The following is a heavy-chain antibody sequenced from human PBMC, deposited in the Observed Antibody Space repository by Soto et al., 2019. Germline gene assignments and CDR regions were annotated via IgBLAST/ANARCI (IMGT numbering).Heavy chain of an antibody. D-gene: IGHD4-4*01. Sequence: QVPLVQSGAEVKKPGASVTISCKASGYTFTRNGLHWVRQAPGQGLEWKGWISAGKDDTKYSQKIQRRLTITRDTSASTAYMELRSLSSEDTAVYYCARVHESDEYSNCRNFDSWGQGTQVTVSS. CDR2: ISAGKDDT. CDR3: ARVHESDEYSNCRNFDS. J-gene: IGHJ4*02. V-gene: IGHV1-3*01. CDR1: GYTFTRNG.